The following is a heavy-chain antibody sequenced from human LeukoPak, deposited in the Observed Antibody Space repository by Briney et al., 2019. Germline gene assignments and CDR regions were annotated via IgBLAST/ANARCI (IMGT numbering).Heavy chain of an antibody. Sequence: PGGSLRLSCAASGLTFSAYNMNWVRRTPGKGLEWVSSITTSSSYMFYADSVRGRFTISRDNAENSLYLQMNSLRDEDTAVYYCARDPYSGGYGAYYYYYMDVWGKGTTVTVSS. CDR1: GLTFSAYN. J-gene: IGHJ6*03. V-gene: IGHV3-21*01. CDR3: ARDPYSGGYGAYYYYYMDV. CDR2: ITTSSSYM. D-gene: IGHD6-19*01.